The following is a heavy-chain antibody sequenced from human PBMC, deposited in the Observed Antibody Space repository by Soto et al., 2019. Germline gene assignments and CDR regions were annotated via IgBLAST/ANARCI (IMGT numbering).Heavy chain of an antibody. CDR3: ARDSGIPGRYWYFGL. V-gene: IGHV1-2*02. D-gene: IGHD2-21*01. CDR2: INPKRGGT. Sequence: QVQLVQSGAEVKKPGASVKVSCTTYGYTFSDYFLHWVRQAPGQGPEWMGFINPKRGGTEYAQKFQVRVTMTRDTSSSTVHMDLSGLTSDDTAIYYCARDSGIPGRYWYFGLWGRGTLVTVSS. CDR1: GYTFSDYF. J-gene: IGHJ2*01.